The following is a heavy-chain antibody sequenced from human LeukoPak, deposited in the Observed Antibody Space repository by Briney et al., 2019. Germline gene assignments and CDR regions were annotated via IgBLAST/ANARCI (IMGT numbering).Heavy chain of an antibody. CDR1: GFTFSSYS. V-gene: IGHV3-21*04. Sequence: GGSLRLSCAASGFTFSSYSMNWVRQAPGKGLEWVSSISSSSSYIYYADSVKGRFTISRDNAKNSLYLQMNSLRAEDTAVYYCAREGSDERFGELPEPYFDYWGQGTLVTVSS. D-gene: IGHD3-10*01. J-gene: IGHJ4*02. CDR2: ISSSSSYI. CDR3: AREGSDERFGELPEPYFDY.